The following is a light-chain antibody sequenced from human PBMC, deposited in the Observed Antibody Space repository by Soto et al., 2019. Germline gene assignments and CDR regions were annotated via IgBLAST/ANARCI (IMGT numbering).Light chain of an antibody. CDR1: QSVHGTY. CDR3: QQYGSSPLIT. V-gene: IGKV3-20*01. J-gene: IGKJ3*01. Sequence: EIVLTQSPATLSLSPGERATLFCRASQSVHGTYLAWYQQKPGQAPRLLIYETSSRATGIPDRFSGRGSGTDFTLTISRLEPEDFAVYYCQQYGSSPLITFGPGTKVDIK. CDR2: ETS.